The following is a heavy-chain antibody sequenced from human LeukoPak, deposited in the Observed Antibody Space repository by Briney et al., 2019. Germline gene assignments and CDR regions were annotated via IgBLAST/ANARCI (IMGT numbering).Heavy chain of an antibody. J-gene: IGHJ6*02. D-gene: IGHD6-13*01. V-gene: IGHV4-34*01. CDR3: ARGPGGASSWYYYGMDV. CDR2: SNHSGST. CDR1: GGSFSGYY. Sequence: SETLSLTCAVYGGSFSGYYWSWIRQPPGKGLEWIGESNHSGSTNYNPSLKSRVTISVDTSKNQFSLKLSSVTAADPAVYYCARGPGGASSWYYYGMDVWGQGTAVTVSS.